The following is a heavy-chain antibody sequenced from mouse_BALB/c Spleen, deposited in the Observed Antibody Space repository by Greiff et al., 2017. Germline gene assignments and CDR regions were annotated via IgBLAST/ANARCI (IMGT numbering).Heavy chain of an antibody. Sequence: EVQRVESGGGLVKPGGSLKLSCAASGFTFSDYYMYWVRQTPEKRLEWVATISDGGSYTYYPDSVKGRFTISRDNAKNNLYLQMSSLKSEDTAMYYCARGFITTVVATRYFDVWGAGTTVTVSS. J-gene: IGHJ1*01. CDR1: GFTFSDYY. D-gene: IGHD1-1*01. V-gene: IGHV5-4*02. CDR3: ARGFITTVVATRYFDV. CDR2: ISDGGSYT.